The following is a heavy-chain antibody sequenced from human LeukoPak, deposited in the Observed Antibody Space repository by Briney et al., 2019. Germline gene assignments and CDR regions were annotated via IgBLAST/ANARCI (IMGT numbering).Heavy chain of an antibody. V-gene: IGHV3-9*01. CDR1: GFTFDDYA. CDR3: AKAIARWTSYFDY. D-gene: IGHD4-23*01. CDR2: ISWNRGSI. J-gene: IGHJ4*02. Sequence: PGGSLRLSCAASGFTFDDYARHWVRQAPGEGLEWVSGISWNRGSIGYADSVKGRFTISRDNAKNSLYLQMNSLRAEDSALYYCAKAIARWTSYFDYWGQGTLVTVSS.